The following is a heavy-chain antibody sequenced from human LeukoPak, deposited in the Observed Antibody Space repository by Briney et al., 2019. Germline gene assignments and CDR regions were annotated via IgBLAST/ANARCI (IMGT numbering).Heavy chain of an antibody. V-gene: IGHV1-2*02. Sequence: GASVKVSCKASGYTFTGYYMHWVRQAPGQGLEWMGWINPNSGGTNYAQKFQGRVTMTRDTSISTAYMELSRLRSDDTAVYYCARDDGRVGATTGYYYYYMDVWGKGTTVTVSS. D-gene: IGHD1-26*01. J-gene: IGHJ6*03. CDR1: GYTFTGYY. CDR2: INPNSGGT. CDR3: ARDDGRVGATTGYYYYYMDV.